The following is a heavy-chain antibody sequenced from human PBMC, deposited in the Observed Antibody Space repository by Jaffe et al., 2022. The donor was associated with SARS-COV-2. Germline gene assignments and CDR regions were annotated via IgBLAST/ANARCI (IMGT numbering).Heavy chain of an antibody. J-gene: IGHJ4*02. CDR3: ARGIPEGWLLDWYYFDY. Sequence: EVQLVESGGGLVQPGGSLRLSCAASGFTVSSNYMSWVRQAPGKGLEWVSVIYSGGSTYYADSVKGRFTISRDNSKNTLYLQMNSLRAEDTAVYYCARGIPEGWLLDWYYFDYWGQGTLVTVSS. V-gene: IGHV3-66*02. CDR1: GFTVSSNY. D-gene: IGHD2-8*02. CDR2: IYSGGST.